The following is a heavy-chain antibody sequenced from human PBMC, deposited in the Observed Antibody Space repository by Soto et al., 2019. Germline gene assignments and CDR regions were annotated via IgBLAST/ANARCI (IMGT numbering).Heavy chain of an antibody. CDR1: GFSLSTSGVG. V-gene: IGHV2-5*02. CDR3: AHRMGKYGFWNGGYFDY. CDR2: IYWDDDK. D-gene: IGHD3-3*01. Sequence: QITLKESGPTLVKPTQTLTLTCTFSGFSLSTSGVGVGWIRQPPGKALEWVAVIYWDDDKRYSPSLRARLAIAKDTYKKQVVLTMTSMDPVDTGTYYCAHRMGKYGFWNGGYFDYWGQGSLVTVPS. J-gene: IGHJ4*02.